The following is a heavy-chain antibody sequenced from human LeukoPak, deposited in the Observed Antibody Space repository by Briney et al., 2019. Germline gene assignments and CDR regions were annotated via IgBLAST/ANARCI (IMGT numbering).Heavy chain of an antibody. Sequence: GGSLRLSCAASGFTFSSYWMHWVRQAPGKGLVWVSRINSDGSSTTYADSVKGRFTISRDNAKNTVYLQMNSLRAEDTAVYYCAREGGIGGIHYYYMDVWGKGTTVTVSS. CDR3: AREGGIGGIHYYYMDV. CDR2: INSDGSST. V-gene: IGHV3-74*01. D-gene: IGHD3-16*01. CDR1: GFTFSSYW. J-gene: IGHJ6*03.